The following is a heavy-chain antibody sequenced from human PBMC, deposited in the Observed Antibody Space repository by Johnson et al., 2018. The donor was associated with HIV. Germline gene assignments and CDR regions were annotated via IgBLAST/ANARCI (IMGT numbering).Heavy chain of an antibody. CDR3: TTDYGDAFDI. J-gene: IGHJ3*02. CDR2: VSYDGSNK. Sequence: QVQLVESGGGVVQPGRSLRLSCVASGFTLSSYAMHWVRQAPGKGLEWVAVVSYDGSNKYYADSVKGRFTISRDNSKNTLYLQMNSLKTEDTAVYYGTTDYGDAFDIWGQGTMVTVSS. V-gene: IGHV3-30*04. CDR1: GFTLSSYA. D-gene: IGHD3-10*01.